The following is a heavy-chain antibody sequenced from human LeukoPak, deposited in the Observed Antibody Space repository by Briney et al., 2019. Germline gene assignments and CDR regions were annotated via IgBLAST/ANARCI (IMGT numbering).Heavy chain of an antibody. D-gene: IGHD6-13*01. CDR2: IWTDGSNE. J-gene: IGHJ4*02. Sequence: PGGSLRLSCAASGFTFSSYGMHWVRQAPGKGLELVAIIWTDGSNEYYADSVKGRFTISRDNSKNTLYLQMNSLRVEDTAVYYCARDREAAADLGYWGQGTLVTVSS. CDR3: ARDREAAADLGY. CDR1: GFTFSSYG. V-gene: IGHV3-33*01.